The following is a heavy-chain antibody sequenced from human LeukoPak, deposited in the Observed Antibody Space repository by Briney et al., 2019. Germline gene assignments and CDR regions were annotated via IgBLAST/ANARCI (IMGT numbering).Heavy chain of an antibody. V-gene: IGHV3-9*03. D-gene: IGHD3-10*01. Sequence: GGSLRLSCAASGFTFDDYAMHWFRQAPGKGLEWVSGISWNSGSIGYADPVKGRFTISRDNAKNSLYLQMNSLRAEDMALYYCAKAPGRHYYYYYYMDVWGKGTTVTVSS. CDR3: AKAPGRHYYYYYYMDV. CDR2: ISWNSGSI. J-gene: IGHJ6*03. CDR1: GFTFDDYA.